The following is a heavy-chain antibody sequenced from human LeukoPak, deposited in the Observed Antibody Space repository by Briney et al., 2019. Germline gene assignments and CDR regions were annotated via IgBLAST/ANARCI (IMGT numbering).Heavy chain of an antibody. Sequence: PGGSLRLSCAASGFTFTNYSMNWVRQAPGKGLEWVSYISGGSSITYYSDSVRGRFTISRDNAKKSLYLEMKSLRADDTAVYYCARDNVVERDLVPSDYWGQGTLVTVSS. CDR1: GFTFTNYS. J-gene: IGHJ4*02. CDR2: ISGGSSIT. CDR3: ARDNVVERDLVPSDY. V-gene: IGHV3-48*01. D-gene: IGHD2-15*01.